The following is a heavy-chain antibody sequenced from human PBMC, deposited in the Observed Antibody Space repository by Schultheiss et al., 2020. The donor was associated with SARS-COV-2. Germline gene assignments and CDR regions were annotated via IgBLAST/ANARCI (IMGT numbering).Heavy chain of an antibody. Sequence: GGSLRLSCAASGFTLSAYDMTWVRQAPGKGLEWVSTISGTGSRTYYADSVKGRFTISRDNSKHTLFLQLSNLRAEDTAIYYCATSNPPGTIVVPYAVDVWGRGTTVTVSS. J-gene: IGHJ6*02. CDR3: ATSNPPGTIVVPYAVDV. D-gene: IGHD2-15*01. CDR2: ISGTGSRT. CDR1: GFTLSAYD. V-gene: IGHV3-23*01.